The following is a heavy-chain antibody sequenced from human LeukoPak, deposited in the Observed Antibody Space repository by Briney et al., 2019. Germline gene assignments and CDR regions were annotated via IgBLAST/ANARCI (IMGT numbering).Heavy chain of an antibody. CDR2: IYYSGST. V-gene: IGHV4-39*07. CDR1: GGSISSSSYY. J-gene: IGHJ6*03. Sequence: SETLSLTCTVSGGSISSSSYYWGWIRQPPGKGLEWIGSIYYSGSTYYNPSLKSRVTISVDTSKNQFSLKLSSVTAADTAVYYCAREGWGVRGVRSYYYMDVWGKGTTVTISS. D-gene: IGHD3-10*01. CDR3: AREGWGVRGVRSYYYMDV.